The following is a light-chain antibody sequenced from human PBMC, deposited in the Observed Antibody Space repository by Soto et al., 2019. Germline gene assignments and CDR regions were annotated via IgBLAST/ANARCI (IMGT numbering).Light chain of an antibody. CDR3: QQRSDWPIT. V-gene: IGKV3-11*01. CDR2: EAS. J-gene: IGKJ5*01. CDR1: QSVRSH. Sequence: EIVLAQSPATLSLSPGERATLSCRGSQSVRSHLVWYQQKPGQAPRLLIYEASNRATGIPARFSGSGSGTDFTLTISSLEPEDFAVYYCQQRSDWPITFGQGTRLEI.